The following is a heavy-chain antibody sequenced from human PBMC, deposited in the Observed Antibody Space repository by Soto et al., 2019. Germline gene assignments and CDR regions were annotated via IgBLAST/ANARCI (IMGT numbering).Heavy chain of an antibody. D-gene: IGHD3-3*01. V-gene: IGHV3-30*18. J-gene: IGHJ4*02. Sequence: GGSLRLSCAASGFIFSSYGMHWVRQAPGKGLEWVAVISYDGSNKYYADSVKGRFTISRDNSKNTLYLQMNSLRAEDTAVYYCAKEPIDFWSGKNQPLDHWGQGTLVTVSA. CDR3: AKEPIDFWSGKNQPLDH. CDR2: ISYDGSNK. CDR1: GFIFSSYG.